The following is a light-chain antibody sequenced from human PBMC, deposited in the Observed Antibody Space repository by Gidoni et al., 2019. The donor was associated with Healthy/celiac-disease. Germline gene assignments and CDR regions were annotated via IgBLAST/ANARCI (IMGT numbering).Light chain of an antibody. J-gene: IGLJ3*02. Sequence: QSVLTQPPSASGTPGQRATISCSGSSSNIGSNYGYWYQRLPGTAPKLLIYSNNQRPSGVPDRFSGSKSGTSASLAISGLRSEDEADYYCAAWDDSLSGWMFGGGTKLTVL. CDR1: SSNIGSNY. CDR2: SNN. V-gene: IGLV1-47*02. CDR3: AAWDDSLSGWM.